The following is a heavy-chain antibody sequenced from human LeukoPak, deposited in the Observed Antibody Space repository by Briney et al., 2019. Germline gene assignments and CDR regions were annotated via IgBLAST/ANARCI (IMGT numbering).Heavy chain of an antibody. Sequence: GGSLRLSCAASGFTFSSYTMSWVRQAPGKGLEWVSAISGGGGSTYYADSVKGRFTISRDNSKNTLYLQMNSLRAEDTAVYYCAKDQSSYYDSSGYCFDYWGQGTLVTVSS. J-gene: IGHJ4*02. V-gene: IGHV3-23*01. D-gene: IGHD3-22*01. CDR2: ISGGGGST. CDR3: AKDQSSYYDSSGYCFDY. CDR1: GFTFSSYT.